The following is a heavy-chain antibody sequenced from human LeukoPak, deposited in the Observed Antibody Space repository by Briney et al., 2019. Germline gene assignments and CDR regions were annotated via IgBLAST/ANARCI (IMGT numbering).Heavy chain of an antibody. Sequence: PGGSLRLSCAAYGFTFSSYWMSWVRKAPGKGLKWVANIKQDGSEKYYVDSVKGRFTISRDNAKNSLYLQMNSLRAEDTAVYYCARDRGYDILTGYFFDYWGQGTLVTVSS. CDR1: GFTFSSYW. CDR2: IKQDGSEK. CDR3: ARDRGYDILTGYFFDY. D-gene: IGHD3-9*01. V-gene: IGHV3-7*01. J-gene: IGHJ4*02.